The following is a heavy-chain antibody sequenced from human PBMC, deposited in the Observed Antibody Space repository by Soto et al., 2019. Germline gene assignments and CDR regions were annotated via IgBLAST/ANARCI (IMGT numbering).Heavy chain of an antibody. J-gene: IGHJ4*02. D-gene: IGHD2-21*01. CDR1: GFTFSRYS. CDR2: TSSDGGTK. V-gene: IGHV3-30-3*01. CDR3: AREVVLTEWYFDN. Sequence: QVQLMESGGGVVQPGGSLRLSYVTSGFTFSRYSMHWFRQAPGKGLEWVAVTSSDGGTKFYADSVKGRVTVSRDNSKNTLYLQMNSLRSEDTAVYYCAREVVLTEWYFDNWGQGILVTVSS.